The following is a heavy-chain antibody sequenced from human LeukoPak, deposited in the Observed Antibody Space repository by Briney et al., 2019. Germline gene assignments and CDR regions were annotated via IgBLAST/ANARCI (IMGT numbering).Heavy chain of an antibody. Sequence: GGSLRLSCAASGFTFSSYEMNWVRQAPGKGLEWVSYISSSGSTIYYADSVKGRFTISRDNAKNSLYLQMNSLRAEDAAVYYCASRRAVTFDYWGQGTLVAVSS. J-gene: IGHJ4*02. D-gene: IGHD6-19*01. CDR1: GFTFSSYE. CDR2: ISSSGSTI. CDR3: ASRRAVTFDY. V-gene: IGHV3-48*03.